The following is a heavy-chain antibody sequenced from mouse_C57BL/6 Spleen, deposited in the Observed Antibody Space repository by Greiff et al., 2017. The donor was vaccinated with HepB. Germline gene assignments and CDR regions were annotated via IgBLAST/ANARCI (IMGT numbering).Heavy chain of an antibody. CDR1: GFTFSDYY. Sequence: EVMLVESEGGLVQPGRSMKLSCTASGFTFSDYYMAWVRQVPEKGLEWVANINYDGSSTYYLDSLKSRFIISRDNAKNILYLQMSSLKSEDTATYYCARGSYAMDYWGQGTSVTVSS. CDR3: ARGSYAMDY. CDR2: INYDGSST. J-gene: IGHJ4*01. V-gene: IGHV5-16*01.